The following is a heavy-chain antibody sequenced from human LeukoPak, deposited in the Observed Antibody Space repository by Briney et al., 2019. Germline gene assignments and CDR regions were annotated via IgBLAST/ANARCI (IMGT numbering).Heavy chain of an antibody. D-gene: IGHD3-9*01. CDR1: GFAVNDNY. V-gene: IGHV3-53*01. CDR3: ARAILLTGSEYYFDS. Sequence: GGSLRLSCAASGFAVNDNYMGWVRQAPGKGLDWVSLIYSGGDTYYADAVKGRFTISGDNSKNTDYLQMNSLRPDDTATYYCARAILLTGSEYYFDSWGQGTVVTVSS. J-gene: IGHJ4*02. CDR2: IYSGGDT.